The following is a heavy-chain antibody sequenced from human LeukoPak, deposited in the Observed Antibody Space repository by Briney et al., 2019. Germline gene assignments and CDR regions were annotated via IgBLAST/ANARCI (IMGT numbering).Heavy chain of an antibody. CDR2: ISRSSSYI. J-gene: IGHJ4*02. D-gene: IGHD3-22*01. CDR1: GFTFSSYS. Sequence: GGSLRLSCAASGFTFSSYSMNWVRQAPGKGLEWVSSISRSSSYIYYADSVKGRFTISRDNAKNSLYLQMDSLRAEDTAVYYCASDSSGSYTDDYWGQGTLVTVSS. CDR3: ASDSSGSYTDDY. V-gene: IGHV3-21*01.